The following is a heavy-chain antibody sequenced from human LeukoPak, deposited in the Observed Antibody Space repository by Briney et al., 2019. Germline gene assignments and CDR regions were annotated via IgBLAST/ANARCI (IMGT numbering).Heavy chain of an antibody. V-gene: IGHV1-69*13. CDR2: IIPIFGTA. Sequence: SVKVSCKASGGTFSSYAISWVRQAPGQGLEWMGGIIPIFGTANYAQKFQGRVTITADESTSTAYMELSSLRSEDTAVYYCAREMATITSWFDPWGQGTLVTVSS. CDR3: AREMATITSWFDP. J-gene: IGHJ5*02. D-gene: IGHD5-24*01. CDR1: GGTFSSYA.